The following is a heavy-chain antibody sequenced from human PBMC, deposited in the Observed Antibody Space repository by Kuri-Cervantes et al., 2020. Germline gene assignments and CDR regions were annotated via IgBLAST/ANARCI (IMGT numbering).Heavy chain of an antibody. Sequence: GESLKISCAASGFTFSSYGMHWVRQAPGKGLEWVSYIDSSSSDIYYADSVKGRFTISRDNAKNSLYLQMNSLRDEDTAVYYCARDGPGQDDFDYWGQGTLVTVSS. CDR3: ARDGPGQDDFDY. V-gene: IGHV3-48*02. CDR2: IDSSSSDI. CDR1: GFTFSSYG. D-gene: IGHD3-3*01. J-gene: IGHJ4*02.